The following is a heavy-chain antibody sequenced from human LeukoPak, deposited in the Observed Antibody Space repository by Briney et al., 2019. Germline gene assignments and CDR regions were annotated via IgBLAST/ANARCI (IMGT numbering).Heavy chain of an antibody. CDR3: AKGMGSYCDGDCSGRIFDH. V-gene: IGHV3-23*01. J-gene: IGHJ4*02. Sequence: GGSLRLSCAASGFPLSSYAMSWVRQASGKGLEWVSATSSSDPGTYYADSVRGRFTISRDNSKNTLYLQLNSLRVEDTAIYYCAKGMGSYCDGDCSGRIFDHWGQGTLVTVSS. D-gene: IGHD2-21*02. CDR1: GFPLSSYA. CDR2: TSSSDPGT.